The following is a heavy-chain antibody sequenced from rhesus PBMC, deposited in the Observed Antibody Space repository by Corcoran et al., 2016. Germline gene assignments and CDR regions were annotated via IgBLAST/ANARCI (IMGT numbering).Heavy chain of an antibody. Sequence: QVQLQESGPAVVKPSETLSLTCAVSGGSIRSSNWWSWICQSPGKGLEWIGGIYGRGRTTEYNPSLETRVTLYKDASKTQFSLKLSYVTAADTAVYYCAGWLAAAGTMSYYFDYWGQGVLVTVSS. J-gene: IGHJ4*01. V-gene: IGHV4-93*01. CDR2: IYGRGRTT. CDR1: GGSIRSSNW. CDR3: AGWLAAAGTMSYYFDY. D-gene: IGHD6-31*01.